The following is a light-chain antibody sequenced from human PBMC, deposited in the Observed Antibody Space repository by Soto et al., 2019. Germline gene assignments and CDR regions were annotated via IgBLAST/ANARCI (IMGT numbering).Light chain of an antibody. V-gene: IGKV1-27*01. CDR2: AAS. Sequence: DIQMTQSPSSLSASVGDRVTITCRASQGIGNYLAWYQQKPGKVPKLLIYAASTLQSGVPSRFSGSGSGTDFTITISSLQPEDVATYYCQKYNTSPWTFGQGTKVEIK. CDR1: QGIGNY. J-gene: IGKJ1*01. CDR3: QKYNTSPWT.